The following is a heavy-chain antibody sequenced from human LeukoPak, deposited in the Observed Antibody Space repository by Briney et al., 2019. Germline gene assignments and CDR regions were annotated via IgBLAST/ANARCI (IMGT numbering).Heavy chain of an antibody. CDR2: ISSSSSYI. D-gene: IGHD6-19*01. Sequence: SGGSLRLSCAASGFTFSSYSMSWVRQAPGKGLEWVSSISSSSSYIYYADSVKGRFTISRDNAKNSLYLQMNSLRAEDTAVYYCARDSSGWGDSRYYYYMDVWGKGTTVTVSS. CDR1: GFTFSSYS. CDR3: ARDSSGWGDSRYYYYMDV. J-gene: IGHJ6*03. V-gene: IGHV3-21*01.